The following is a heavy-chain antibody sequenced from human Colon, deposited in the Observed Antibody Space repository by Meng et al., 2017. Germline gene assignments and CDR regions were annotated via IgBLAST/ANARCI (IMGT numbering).Heavy chain of an antibody. CDR1: GGSFSGFY. V-gene: IGHV4-34*02. CDR2: IDHFGIS. CDR3: ATGLRHGDWFDP. D-gene: IGHD4-17*01. Sequence: QGQIQQGGAGLLKPSGTLSLTFAVSGGSFSGFYWSWIRQPPGKGLEWIGEIDHFGISNYNSSLKGRLTTSVDTSKKQISLTLTSVTAADTAVYYCATGLRHGDWFDPWGPGTLVTVSS. J-gene: IGHJ5*02.